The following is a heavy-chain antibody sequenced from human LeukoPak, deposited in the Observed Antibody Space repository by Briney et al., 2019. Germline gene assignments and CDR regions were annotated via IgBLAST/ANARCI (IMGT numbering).Heavy chain of an antibody. J-gene: IGHJ3*02. CDR3: ARQLTTLRGFDI. V-gene: IGHV5-51*01. CDR1: GFTVTTSW. Sequence: GESLKISCQGSGFTVTTSWIGWVRQLPGKGLEWMGNIYPGDSDTRYSPSFQGQVTISADKSINTAYLQWTSLKASDTAMYYCARQLTTLRGFDIWGQGTMVTASS. CDR2: IYPGDSDT. D-gene: IGHD4-11*01.